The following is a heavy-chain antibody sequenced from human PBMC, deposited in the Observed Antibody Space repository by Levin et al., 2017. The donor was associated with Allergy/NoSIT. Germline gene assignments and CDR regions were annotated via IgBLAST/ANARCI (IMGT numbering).Heavy chain of an antibody. D-gene: IGHD6-19*01. CDR3: ARDRGQWLVPFDY. Sequence: SETLSLTCTVSGGSVSSGSYYWSWIRQPPGKGLEWIGYIYYSGSTNYNPSLKSRVTISVDTSKNQFSLKLSSVTAADTAVYYCARDRGQWLVPFDYWGQGTLVTVSS. CDR2: IYYSGST. CDR1: GGSVSSGSYY. V-gene: IGHV4-61*01. J-gene: IGHJ4*02.